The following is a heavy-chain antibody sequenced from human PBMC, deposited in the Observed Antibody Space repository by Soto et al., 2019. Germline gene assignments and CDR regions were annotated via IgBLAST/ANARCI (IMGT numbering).Heavy chain of an antibody. V-gene: IGHV4-39*01. CDR3: ASHTDSGYDLYYFDY. CDR1: GGSISSSSYY. CDR2: IYYSGST. D-gene: IGHD5-12*01. Sequence: PSETLSLTCTVSGGSISSSSYYWGWIRQPPGKGLEWIGSIYYSGSTYYNPSLKSRVTISVDTSKNQFSLKLSSVTAADTAVYYCASHTDSGYDLYYFDYWGQGTLVTVSS. J-gene: IGHJ4*02.